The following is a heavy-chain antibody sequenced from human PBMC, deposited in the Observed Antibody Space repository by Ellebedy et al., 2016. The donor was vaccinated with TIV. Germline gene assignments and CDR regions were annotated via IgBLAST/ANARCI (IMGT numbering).Heavy chain of an antibody. CDR2: IDLRGDK. CDR1: GFSLSTNGMC. V-gene: IGHV2-70*01. CDR3: ARTVYGDYFHGGYWYFDL. D-gene: IGHD4-17*01. Sequence: SGPTLVKPTQTLTLTCTFSGFSLSTNGMCLTWIRQPPGKTLEWLAPIDLRGDKYFSPSLNTRPTIPRDTSKDQVVLTMTNVDPVDTATYYGARTVYGDYFHGGYWYFDLWGRGTLVTVSP. J-gene: IGHJ2*01.